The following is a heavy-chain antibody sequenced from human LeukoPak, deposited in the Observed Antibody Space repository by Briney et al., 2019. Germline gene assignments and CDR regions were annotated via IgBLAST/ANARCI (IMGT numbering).Heavy chain of an antibody. D-gene: IGHD3-10*01. CDR2: ISAYNGNT. V-gene: IGHV1-18*01. CDR1: GYTLTSYG. CDR3: ARDQVWFGELLYFDY. Sequence: ASVKVSCKASGYTLTSYGISWVRQAPGQGLEWMGWISAYNGNTNYAQKLQGRVTMTTDTSTSTAYMELRSLRSDDTAVYYCARDQVWFGELLYFDYWGQGTLVTVSS. J-gene: IGHJ4*02.